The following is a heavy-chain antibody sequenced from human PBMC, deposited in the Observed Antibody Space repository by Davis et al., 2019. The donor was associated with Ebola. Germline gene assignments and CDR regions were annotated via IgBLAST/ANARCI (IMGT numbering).Heavy chain of an antibody. CDR3: ARDLSDIFFYGMDV. V-gene: IGHV3-21*04. D-gene: IGHD3-9*01. Sequence: GESLKISCAASGFTFSSYSMNWVRQAPGKGLEWVSSISSSSSYIYYADSVKGRFTISRDNAKNSLYLQMNSLRSDDTAVYYCARDLSDIFFYGMDVWGQGTTVTVSS. J-gene: IGHJ6*02. CDR1: GFTFSSYS. CDR2: ISSSSSYI.